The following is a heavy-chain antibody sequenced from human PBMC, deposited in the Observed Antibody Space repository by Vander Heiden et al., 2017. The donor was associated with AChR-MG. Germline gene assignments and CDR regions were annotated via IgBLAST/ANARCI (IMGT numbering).Heavy chain of an antibody. Sequence: QVQLQQWGAGLLKPSETLSHTCAAYGGSFSGYYWSWIRQPPGKGLEWIGEINHSGSTNYNPSIKSRVTISVDTSKNQFSLKLSSVTAADTAVYYCARSGGSGSYPDAFDIWGQGTMVTVSS. J-gene: IGHJ3*02. D-gene: IGHD3-10*01. V-gene: IGHV4-34*01. CDR2: INHSGST. CDR1: GGSFSGYY. CDR3: ARSGGSGSYPDAFDI.